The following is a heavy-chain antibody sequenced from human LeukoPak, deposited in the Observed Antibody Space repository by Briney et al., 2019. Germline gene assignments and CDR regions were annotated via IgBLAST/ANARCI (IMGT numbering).Heavy chain of an antibody. CDR3: AIDPNWGTHS. D-gene: IGHD7-27*01. V-gene: IGHV3-23*01. CDR2: IGSSGGGI. Sequence: GGSLRLSCVASEFTFSSHAMYWVRHPPGKGLEWVSIIGSSGGGIHYADSVKGRFTISRDNSKNALYLQMNSLRVEDTAVYYCAIDPNWGTHSWGQGVLVTVSS. CDR1: EFTFSSHA. J-gene: IGHJ4*02.